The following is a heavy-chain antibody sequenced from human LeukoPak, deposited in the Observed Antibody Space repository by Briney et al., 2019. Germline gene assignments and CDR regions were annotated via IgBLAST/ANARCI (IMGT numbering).Heavy chain of an antibody. CDR2: IKEDGTET. CDR1: GFSFSSYA. J-gene: IGHJ4*02. V-gene: IGHV3-7*03. D-gene: IGHD5-24*01. CDR3: AKEGRSLQTY. Sequence: GGSLRLSCGASGFSFSSYAMSWVRLAPGKGLEWVANIKEDGTETYYVDSVKGRFTISRDNGKKSLYLQMNSLRVEDTAVYYCAKEGRSLQTYWGQGTLVTVSS.